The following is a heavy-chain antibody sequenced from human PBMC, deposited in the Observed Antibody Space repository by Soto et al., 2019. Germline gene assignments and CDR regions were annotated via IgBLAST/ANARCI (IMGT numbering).Heavy chain of an antibody. V-gene: IGHV4-59*08. D-gene: IGHD6-6*01. J-gene: IGHJ6*02. CDR2: IYYSGST. CDR3: ARSFLGSSWFQFDV. Sequence: SETLSLTCTVSGGSISSYYWSWIRQPPGKGLEWIGYIYYSGSTNYNPSLKSRVTISVDTSKNQFSLKLSSVTAADTAVYYCARSFLGSSWFQFDVWGQGTTVTVSS. CDR1: GGSISSYY.